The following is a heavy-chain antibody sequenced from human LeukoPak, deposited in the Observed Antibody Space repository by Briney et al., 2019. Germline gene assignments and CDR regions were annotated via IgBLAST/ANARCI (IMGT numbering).Heavy chain of an antibody. CDR1: GGSIRSSYYY. D-gene: IGHD2-2*01. V-gene: IGHV3-21*01. Sequence: ETLSLTCTVSGGSIRSSYYYWGWIRQPPGKGLEWVSSICSTSRCIFYADSVKGRFTISRDNAKSSLYLQMNDLRAEDTAVYYCVRHGDTDSCLANWGQGTLVTVSS. CDR2: ICSTSRCI. CDR3: VRHGDTDSCLAN. J-gene: IGHJ4*02.